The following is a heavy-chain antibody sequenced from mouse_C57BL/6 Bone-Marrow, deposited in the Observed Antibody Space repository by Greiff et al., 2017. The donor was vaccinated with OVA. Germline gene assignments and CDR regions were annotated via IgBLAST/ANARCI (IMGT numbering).Heavy chain of an antibody. CDR2: ISDGGSYT. V-gene: IGHV5-4*01. D-gene: IGHD2-4*01. Sequence: EVQLVESGGGLVKPGGSLKLSCAASGFTFSSYAMSWVRQTPEKRLEWVATISDGGSYTYYPDNVKGRFTISRDNAKNNLYLQMSHLKSEDTAMYYCARDRPYDYDVAYWGQGTLVTVSA. CDR1: GFTFSSYA. J-gene: IGHJ3*01. CDR3: ARDRPYDYDVAY.